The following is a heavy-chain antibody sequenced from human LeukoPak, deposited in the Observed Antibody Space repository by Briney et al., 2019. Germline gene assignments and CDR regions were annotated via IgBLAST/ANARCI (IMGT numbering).Heavy chain of an antibody. CDR2: IRYDGSNK. CDR3: AKDGGGDILTGHQDAFDI. D-gene: IGHD3-9*01. Sequence: PGGCLRLSCAASGFTFSSYGMHWVRQAPGKGLEWVAFIRYDGSNKYYADSVKGRFTISRDNSKNTLYLQMNSLRAEDTAVYYCAKDGGGDILTGHQDAFDIWGQGTMVTVSS. CDR1: GFTFSSYG. V-gene: IGHV3-30*02. J-gene: IGHJ3*02.